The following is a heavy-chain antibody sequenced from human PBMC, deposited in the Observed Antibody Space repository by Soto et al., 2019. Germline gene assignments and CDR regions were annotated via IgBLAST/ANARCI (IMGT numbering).Heavy chain of an antibody. CDR3: VIQCSLANTGNWIDR. J-gene: IGHJ5*02. D-gene: IGHD6-6*01. Sequence: GESPNISCKASGYSFTSYWIAWVRQVPGKGLEWMGIIYPGDSDTRYSPSFQGQVTISADKSISTAYLQWSSLTASDTAIYYCVIQCSLANTGNWIDRWGIGTPVTV. V-gene: IGHV5-51*01. CDR2: IYPGDSDT. CDR1: GYSFTSYW.